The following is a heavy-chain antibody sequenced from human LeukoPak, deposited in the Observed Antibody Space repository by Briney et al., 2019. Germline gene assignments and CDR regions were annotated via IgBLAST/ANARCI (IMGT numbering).Heavy chain of an antibody. CDR2: FRYSGNT. Sequence: PSETLSLTCTVSGGSISSSSYYWGWIRQTPGKGLEWIESFRYSGNTYYNPSLKSRVTISVDTSKNQFSLKLSSVTAADTAVYYCASRGTYYYGSGSYYFDYWGQGTLVTVSS. CDR3: ASRGTYYYGSGSYYFDY. V-gene: IGHV4-39*01. CDR1: GGSISSSSYY. D-gene: IGHD3-10*01. J-gene: IGHJ4*02.